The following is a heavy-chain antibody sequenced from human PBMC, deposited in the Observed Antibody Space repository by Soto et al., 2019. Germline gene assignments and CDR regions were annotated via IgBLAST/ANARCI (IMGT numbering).Heavy chain of an antibody. V-gene: IGHV4-31*03. D-gene: IGHD4-17*01. CDR1: GGPITNY. J-gene: IGHJ6*02. CDR3: ARVNLDYVTGMDV. Sequence: QVQLQESGPGLVKPSQTLSLTCTVSGGPITNYWSWIRQHPGKGLEWIGYIYDSGSTYYNPSLKSRVTMSLDTSKNQLSLKLTSVTAAYTAVYYCARVNLDYVTGMDVWGQGTTVTVSS. CDR2: IYDSGST.